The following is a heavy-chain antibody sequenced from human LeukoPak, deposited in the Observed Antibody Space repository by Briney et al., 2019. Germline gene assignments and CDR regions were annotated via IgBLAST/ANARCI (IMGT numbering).Heavy chain of an antibody. CDR3: ARTGITIFGVVSNFDY. D-gene: IGHD3-3*01. CDR2: IIPIFGTA. J-gene: IGHJ4*02. V-gene: IGHV1-69*05. Sequence: SVKVSCKASGGTFSSYAISWVRQAPEQGLEWMGGIIPIFGTANYAQKLQGRVTMTTDTSTSTAYMELRSLRSDDTAVYYCARTGITIFGVVSNFDYWGQGTLVTVSS. CDR1: GGTFSSYA.